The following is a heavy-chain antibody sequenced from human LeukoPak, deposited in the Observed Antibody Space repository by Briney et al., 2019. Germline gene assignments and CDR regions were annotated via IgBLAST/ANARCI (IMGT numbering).Heavy chain of an antibody. D-gene: IGHD1-26*01. CDR2: IHYSGST. CDR3: ARGRGSGSSWAFDY. Sequence: SETLSLTCSVSGDSVSSYSWSWIRQPPGKGLEWIGYIHYSGSTTYNPSLKSRVTISVDPSKHHFSLSLSSVTAADTAVYYCARGRGSGSSWAFDYWGQGTLVTVSS. V-gene: IGHV4-59*02. J-gene: IGHJ4*02. CDR1: GDSVSSYS.